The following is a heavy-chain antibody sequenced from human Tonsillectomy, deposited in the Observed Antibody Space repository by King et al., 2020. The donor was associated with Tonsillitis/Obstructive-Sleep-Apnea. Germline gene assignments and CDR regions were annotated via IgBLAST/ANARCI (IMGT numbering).Heavy chain of an antibody. CDR1: GFTLNNYT. D-gene: IGHD6-13*01. Sequence: VQLVESGGGVVQPGRSLRLSCVGSGFTLNNYTLQWVRQAPGRGLEGVAVISHDGSKKYYTDSVKGRFTISRDNSKNKVYLKMNSLGAEDTAVYYGARDQEQQLVPGFFDYWGQGTLVTVSS. V-gene: IGHV3-30*04. J-gene: IGHJ4*02. CDR2: ISHDGSKK. CDR3: ARDQEQQLVPGFFDY.